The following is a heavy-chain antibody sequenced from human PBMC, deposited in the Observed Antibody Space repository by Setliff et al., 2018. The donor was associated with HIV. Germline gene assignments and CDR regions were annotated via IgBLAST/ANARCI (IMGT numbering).Heavy chain of an antibody. V-gene: IGHV1-24*01. Sequence: ASVKVSCKVSGYTLSELSIHWVRQCPGQGLEWMGGFHPEDGETVYAQKFQDRLTMTEDTSTGTAYMEVGSLTSDDTAVYFCATFYKLSGTTSFDFWGQGTLGTSPQ. J-gene: IGHJ4*02. CDR2: FHPEDGET. CDR3: ATFYKLSGTTSFDF. D-gene: IGHD1-7*01. CDR1: GYTLSELS.